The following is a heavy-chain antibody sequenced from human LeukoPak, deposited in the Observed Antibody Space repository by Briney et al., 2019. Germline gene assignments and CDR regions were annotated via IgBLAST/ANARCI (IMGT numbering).Heavy chain of an antibody. J-gene: IGHJ4*02. V-gene: IGHV3-9*01. CDR2: ISWNSGTI. CDR1: GFTFDDYA. CDR3: AKSDFWSGYLHYFDY. D-gene: IGHD3-3*01. Sequence: PGRSLRLSCAASGFTFDDYAMHWVRQAPGKGLEWVSGISWNSGTIGYADSVKGRFTISRDNSKNTLYLQMNSLRAEDTAVYYCAKSDFWSGYLHYFDYWGQGTLVTVSS.